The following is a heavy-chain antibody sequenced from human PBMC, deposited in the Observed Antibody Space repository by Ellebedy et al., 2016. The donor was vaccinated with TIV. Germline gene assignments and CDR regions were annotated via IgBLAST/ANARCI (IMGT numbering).Heavy chain of an antibody. D-gene: IGHD4-11*01. Sequence: GESLKISXKGSGYSFTSYWIGWVRQMPGKGLEWMGIIYPGDSDTRYSPSFQGQVTISADKSISTAYLQWSSLKASDTAMYYCARHADYSNYVIPFDYWGQGTLVTVSS. CDR1: GYSFTSYW. CDR3: ARHADYSNYVIPFDY. J-gene: IGHJ4*02. CDR2: IYPGDSDT. V-gene: IGHV5-51*01.